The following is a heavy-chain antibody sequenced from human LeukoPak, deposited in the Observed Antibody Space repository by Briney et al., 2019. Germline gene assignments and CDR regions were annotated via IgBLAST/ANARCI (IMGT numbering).Heavy chain of an antibody. J-gene: IGHJ4*02. CDR1: GYTFSGYY. V-gene: IGHV1-46*01. CDR2: INPSDGST. Sequence: ASLKVSCKASGYTFSGYYMHWVRQAPGQGLEWMGKINPSDGSTRYAQKFQGRVTMTRDMSTSTVYMEQSSLRSEDTAVYYCASSFYDLLVYFDYWGQGTLVTVSS. D-gene: IGHD5/OR15-5a*01. CDR3: ASSFYDLLVYFDY.